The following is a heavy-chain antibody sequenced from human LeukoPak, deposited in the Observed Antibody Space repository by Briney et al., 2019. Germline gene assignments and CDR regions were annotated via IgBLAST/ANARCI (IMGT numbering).Heavy chain of an antibody. D-gene: IGHD5-24*01. CDR3: TRPTPSARGYNLGDY. J-gene: IGHJ4*02. V-gene: IGHV3-73*01. CDR1: GFTFSGPA. CDR2: IRSKANSYAT. Sequence: PGGSLRLSCAASGFTFSGPAMHWGRQGSGEGREWVGRIRSKANSYATAYAPSVKGRLTISRDDSKNTAYLQMNSLKTEDTAVYYCTRPTPSARGYNLGDYWGQGTLVTVSS.